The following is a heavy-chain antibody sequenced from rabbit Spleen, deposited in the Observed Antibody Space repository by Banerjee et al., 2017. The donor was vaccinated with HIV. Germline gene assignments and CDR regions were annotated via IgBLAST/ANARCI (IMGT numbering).Heavy chain of an antibody. CDR2: IYAGSSGST. Sequence: QEQLEESGGDLVKPEGSLTLTCTASGFSFSSSYWICWVRQAPGKGLEWIACIYAGSSGSTYYASWAKGRLTISKTSSTTVTLQMTSLTAADTATYFCAREVEIYTGYVGYGVPNYGMDLWGPGTLVTVS. CDR3: AREVEIYTGYVGYGVPNYGMDL. D-gene: IGHD7-1*01. CDR1: GFSFSSSYW. V-gene: IGHV1S45*01. J-gene: IGHJ6*01.